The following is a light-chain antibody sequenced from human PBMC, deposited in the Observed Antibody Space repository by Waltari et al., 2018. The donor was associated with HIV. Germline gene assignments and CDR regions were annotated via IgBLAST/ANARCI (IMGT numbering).Light chain of an antibody. CDR2: RDT. V-gene: IGLV3-25*03. CDR1: VLSRQY. J-gene: IGLJ2*01. Sequence: SYDLTQPPSVSVSPGQTAGITCSGDVLSRQYTYWYRQKPGQAPVMVIYRDTERPSGIPGRFSGSKSGTTVTLTIGGVQAEDEADYYCQSADNNGPHVVFGGGTTLTVL. CDR3: QSADNNGPHVV.